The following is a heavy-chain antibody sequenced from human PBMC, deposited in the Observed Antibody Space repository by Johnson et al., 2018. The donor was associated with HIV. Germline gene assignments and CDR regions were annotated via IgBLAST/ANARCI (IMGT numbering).Heavy chain of an antibody. CDR3: ARAPDYYESSPTAFDS. D-gene: IGHD3-22*01. CDR2: ISGSGGST. J-gene: IGHJ3*02. Sequence: VQLVESGGGLVQPGGSLRLSCAASGFTFSSYAMSWVRQAPGKGLEWVSAISGSGGSTYYADSVKGRFTISRDNSKNTLYLQMNSLRAEDTAVYYCARAPDYYESSPTAFDSWGQGTMVTVSS. CDR1: GFTFSSYA. V-gene: IGHV3-23*04.